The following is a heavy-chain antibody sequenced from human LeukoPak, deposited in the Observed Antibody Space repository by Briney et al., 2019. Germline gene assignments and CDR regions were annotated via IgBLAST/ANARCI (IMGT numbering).Heavy chain of an antibody. CDR3: AKEIVVVPAALDYFDS. D-gene: IGHD2-2*01. V-gene: IGHV3-23*01. CDR2: ISGSSGST. Sequence: LPGGSLRLSCAASGFTFSRFAMTWVRQAPGKGLEWASAISGSSGSTYYADSVKGRFTISRDNSKNTLYLQMNSLRAEDTAVYFCAKEIVVVPAALDYFDSWGQGTLVTVSS. J-gene: IGHJ4*02. CDR1: GFTFSRFA.